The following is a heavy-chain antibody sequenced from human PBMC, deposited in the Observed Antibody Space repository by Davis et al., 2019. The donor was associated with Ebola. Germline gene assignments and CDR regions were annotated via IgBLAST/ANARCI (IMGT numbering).Heavy chain of an antibody. CDR3: ARAGGNIVVVPRLDP. CDR2: ICDSVST. Sequence: PSETLSLTCSVSGGSINSYCWSWIRQPPGKGLEWIGYICDSVSTNYNPSLKSRVTISVDTSKNQFSLKLSSVTAADTAVYYCARAGGNIVVVPRLDPWGQGTLVTVSS. J-gene: IGHJ5*02. D-gene: IGHD2-2*01. CDR1: GGSINSYC. V-gene: IGHV4-59*08.